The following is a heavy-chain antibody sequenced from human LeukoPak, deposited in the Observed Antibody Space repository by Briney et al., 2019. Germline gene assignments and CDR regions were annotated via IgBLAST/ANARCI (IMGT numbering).Heavy chain of an antibody. V-gene: IGHV1-18*01. CDR1: GYTFTSYG. CDR3: AREGGYYDSSGYSFDY. Sequence: GASVKVSCKASGYTFTSYGISWVRQAPGQGLEWMGWISAYNGNTNYAQKLQGRVTMTTDTSTSTAYMELSSLRSEDTAVYYCAREGGYYDSSGYSFDYWGQGTLVTVSS. CDR2: ISAYNGNT. J-gene: IGHJ4*02. D-gene: IGHD3-22*01.